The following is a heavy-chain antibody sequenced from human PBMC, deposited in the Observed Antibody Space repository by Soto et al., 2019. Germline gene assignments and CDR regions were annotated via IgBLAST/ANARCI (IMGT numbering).Heavy chain of an antibody. CDR2: IYAGGNT. CDR3: ARVTTFYDILTSSYALNYFDY. D-gene: IGHD3-9*01. J-gene: IGHJ4*02. V-gene: IGHV3-53*01. Sequence: PGGSLRLSCAASGFSVTSNYMTWVRQAPGKGLECVLVIYAGGNTYYPDSVKGRFTISSDNSKNTLFLQMNNLRAEDTAVYYCARVTTFYDILTSSYALNYFDYWGQGTRVTVSS. CDR1: GFSVTSNY.